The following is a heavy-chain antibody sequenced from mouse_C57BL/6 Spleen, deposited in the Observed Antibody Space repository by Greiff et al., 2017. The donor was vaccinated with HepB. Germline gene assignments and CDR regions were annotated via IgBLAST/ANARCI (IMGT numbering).Heavy chain of an antibody. J-gene: IGHJ2*01. D-gene: IGHD1-1*01. CDR2: IDPSDSYT. CDR1: GYTFTSYW. CDR3: ARRIYGSSLDY. V-gene: IGHV1-59*01. Sequence: QVQLQQSGAELVRPGTSVKLSCKASGYTFTSYWMHWVKQRPGQGLEWIGVIDPSDSYTNYNQKFKGKATLTVDTSSSTAYMQLSSLTSEDSAVYYCARRIYGSSLDYWGQGTTLTVSS.